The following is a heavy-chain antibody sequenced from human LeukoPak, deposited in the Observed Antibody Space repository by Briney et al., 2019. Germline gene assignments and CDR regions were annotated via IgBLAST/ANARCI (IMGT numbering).Heavy chain of an antibody. Sequence: GASVKVSCKASVYTFTRYYMHWVRQAPGQGLEWMGWINPNSGGTNYAQKFQGRVTMTRDTSISTAYMELSRLRSDDTAVYYCARGTVLLWFGEFHYFDYWGQGTLVTVSS. D-gene: IGHD3-10*01. CDR2: INPNSGGT. J-gene: IGHJ4*02. CDR1: VYTFTRYY. V-gene: IGHV1-2*02. CDR3: ARGTVLLWFGEFHYFDY.